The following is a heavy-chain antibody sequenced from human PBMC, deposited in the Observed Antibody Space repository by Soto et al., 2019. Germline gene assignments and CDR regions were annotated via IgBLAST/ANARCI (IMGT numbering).Heavy chain of an antibody. CDR1: GFSLSTSGVG. CDR3: ALKGDGYRGFKY. D-gene: IGHD5-12*01. V-gene: IGHV2-5*02. Sequence: QITLKESGPTLVKPTQTLTLTCTLSGFSLSTSGVGVGWIRQPPGKALEWLALIYWDDDKRYSPFLKSRLTITKDTSKNQVVLTVTNMDPVDTATYYCALKGDGYRGFKYWGQGTLVTVSS. CDR2: IYWDDDK. J-gene: IGHJ4*02.